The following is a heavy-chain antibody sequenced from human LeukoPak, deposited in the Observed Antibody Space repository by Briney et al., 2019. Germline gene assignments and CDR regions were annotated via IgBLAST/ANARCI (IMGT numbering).Heavy chain of an antibody. J-gene: IGHJ6*03. Sequence: PGGSLRLSCAASGVTFSSYSMNWVRQAPGKGGEWVSYISSSSSTIYYADSVKGRFTISRDNAKNSLYLQMNSLRAEDTAVYYCASLTVVTKYYYYYYMDVWGKGTTVTVSS. CDR1: GVTFSSYS. CDR3: ASLTVVTKYYYYYYMDV. CDR2: ISSSSSTI. D-gene: IGHD4-23*01. V-gene: IGHV3-48*01.